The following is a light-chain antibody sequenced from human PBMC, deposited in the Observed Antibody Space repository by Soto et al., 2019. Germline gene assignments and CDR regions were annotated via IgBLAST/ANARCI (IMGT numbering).Light chain of an antibody. V-gene: IGLV1-44*01. CDR3: SAWDDRLNGWL. J-gene: IGLJ3*02. Sequence: QSVLTQPPSASETPGQRLTISCSGSSSNIGSNTVNWYQQLPGAAPKLLIYSNDQRPSGVPDRFSGSNSGTSASLAISGLQSEDEADYHCSAWDDRLNGWLFGGGTKLTVL. CDR2: SND. CDR1: SSNIGSNT.